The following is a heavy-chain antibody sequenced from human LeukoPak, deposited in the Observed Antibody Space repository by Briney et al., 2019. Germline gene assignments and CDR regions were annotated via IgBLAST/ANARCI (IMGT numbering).Heavy chain of an antibody. CDR3: TRIPSSTSSWYYFDY. D-gene: IGHD6-13*01. Sequence: PGGSLRLSCAASGFIFGGYWMHWVRQAPGEGLVWVSRISSDGSDTNYADSVRGRFTISRDNAKNTLFLQMNSLRVEDTAVYYCTRIPSSTSSWYYFDYWGQGTLVTVSS. CDR1: GFIFGGYW. V-gene: IGHV3-74*01. J-gene: IGHJ4*02. CDR2: ISSDGSDT.